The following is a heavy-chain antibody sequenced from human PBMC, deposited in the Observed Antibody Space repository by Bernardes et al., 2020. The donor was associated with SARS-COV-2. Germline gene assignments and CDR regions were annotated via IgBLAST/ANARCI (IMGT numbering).Heavy chain of an antibody. CDR3: AGHYYDSGGSPRRWFDP. V-gene: IGHV4-39*01. J-gene: IGHJ5*02. Sequence: SETLSLTCTVSGGSISRTSFYWGWIRQSPGKGLELIGSFYYTGSTYYNPSLESRVTISVDTSKSQFSLKLSSVTAADTAVYYCAGHYYDSGGSPRRWFDPWGQGTLVTVSS. CDR1: GGSISRTSFY. CDR2: FYYTGST. D-gene: IGHD3-22*01.